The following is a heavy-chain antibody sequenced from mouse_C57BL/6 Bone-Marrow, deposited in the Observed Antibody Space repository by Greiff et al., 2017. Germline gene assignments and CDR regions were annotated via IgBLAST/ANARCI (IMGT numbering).Heavy chain of an antibody. CDR3: TRGYYGSVYYYAMDY. J-gene: IGHJ4*01. CDR1: GFTFSSYA. D-gene: IGHD1-1*01. V-gene: IGHV5-9-1*02. CDR2: ISSGGDYI. Sequence: EVQVVESGEGLVKPGGSLKLSCAASGFTFSSYAMSWVRQTPEKRLEWVAYISSGGDYIYYADTVKGRFTISRDNARNTLYLQMSSLKSEDTDMYYCTRGYYGSVYYYAMDYWGQGTSVTVSS.